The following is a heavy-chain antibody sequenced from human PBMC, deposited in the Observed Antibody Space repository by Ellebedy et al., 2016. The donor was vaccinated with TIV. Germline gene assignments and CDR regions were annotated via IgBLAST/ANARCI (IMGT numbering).Heavy chain of an antibody. CDR3: AKEDSQLLPDY. V-gene: IGHV3-30-3*01. J-gene: IGHJ4*02. CDR2: ISYDGSNK. CDR1: GFTFSSYA. Sequence: GESLKISXAASGFTFSSYAMHWVRQAPGKGLEWVAVISYDGSNKYYADSVKGRFTISRDNSKNTLFLQMNSLRPEDTAVYYCAKEDSQLLPDYWGQGTLLTVSS. D-gene: IGHD2-2*01.